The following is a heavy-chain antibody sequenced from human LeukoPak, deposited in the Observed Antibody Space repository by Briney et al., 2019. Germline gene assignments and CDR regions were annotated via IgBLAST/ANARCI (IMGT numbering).Heavy chain of an antibody. J-gene: IGHJ4*02. CDR2: ISGSGGST. Sequence: GGSLRLSCAASGFTFSSYAMSWVRQAPGKGLEWVSAISGSGGSTYYADSVKGRFTISRDNSKNTLYLQVNSLRAEDTAVYYCATMGIAVVNSFDYWGQGTLVTVSS. CDR3: ATMGIAVVNSFDY. D-gene: IGHD6-19*01. CDR1: GFTFSSYA. V-gene: IGHV3-23*01.